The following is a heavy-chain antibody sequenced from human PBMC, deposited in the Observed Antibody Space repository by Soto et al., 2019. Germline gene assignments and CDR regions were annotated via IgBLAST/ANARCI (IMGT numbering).Heavy chain of an antibody. Sequence: SETLSITCTVSGGSSSSYYWSWIRQPPGKGLERIGYIYYSGGTNYNPSLKSRVTISVDTSKNQFSLKLSSVTAADTAVYYCARDRRSMGFRVGMDVWGQGTTVTVSS. CDR1: GGSSSSYY. CDR2: IYYSGGT. V-gene: IGHV4-59*01. CDR3: ARDRRSMGFRVGMDV. J-gene: IGHJ6*02.